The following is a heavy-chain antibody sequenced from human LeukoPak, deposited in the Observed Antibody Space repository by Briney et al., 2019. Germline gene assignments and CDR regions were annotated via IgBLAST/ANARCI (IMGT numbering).Heavy chain of an antibody. CDR3: ARGRMSVAGSYEY. CDR2: IKPDGSET. CDR1: GITFGNYW. V-gene: IGHV3-7*05. D-gene: IGHD6-19*01. J-gene: IGHJ4*02. Sequence: GGSLRLSCAASGITFGNYWMTWVRRAPGKGLECVANIKPDGSETYYVDSVEGRFTVSRDNAKNSLFLEMNSLRPEDTAVYYCARGRMSVAGSYEYWGQGALVTVSS.